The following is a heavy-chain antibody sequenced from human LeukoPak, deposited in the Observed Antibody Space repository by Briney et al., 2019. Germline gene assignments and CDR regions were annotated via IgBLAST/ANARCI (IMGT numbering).Heavy chain of an antibody. V-gene: IGHV3-11*01. CDR3: ARRGSGRHFDF. J-gene: IGHJ4*02. CDR1: GFTFSDYY. D-gene: IGHD2-15*01. Sequence: GGSLRLSCAASGFTFSDYYMSWIRQAPGRGLEWVSYISGGSSTIYYADSLKGRFTVSRDNAKNSLYLLMNSLRAEDTAVYYCARRGSGRHFDFWGQGTLVTVSS. CDR2: ISGGSSTI.